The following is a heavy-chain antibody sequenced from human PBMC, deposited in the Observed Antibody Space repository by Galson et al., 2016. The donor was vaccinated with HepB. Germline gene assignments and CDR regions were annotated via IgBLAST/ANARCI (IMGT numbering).Heavy chain of an antibody. CDR2: LSTSSSTI. V-gene: IGHV3-48*02. CDR3: ARGLLYFDWYQLEGYGMDV. Sequence: SLRLSCAASGFTFSSYSMNWVRQAPGKGLEWVSFLSTSSSTIYYSDSVKGRFTVSRDNGKNSLYLQMNSLRDEDTAVYYRARGLLYFDWYQLEGYGMDVWGQGTTVTVSS. CDR1: GFTFSSYS. D-gene: IGHD3-9*01. J-gene: IGHJ6*02.